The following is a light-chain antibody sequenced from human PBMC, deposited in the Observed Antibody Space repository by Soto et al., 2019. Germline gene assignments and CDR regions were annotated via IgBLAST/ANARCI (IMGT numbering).Light chain of an antibody. J-gene: IGLJ2*01. CDR2: VNS. V-gene: IGLV1-40*01. CDR1: SCNIGAGYD. Sequence: QAVVTQPPSVSGAPGQRVTISCTGSSCNIGAGYDVHWYQQLPGTAPKLIIYVNSNRPSGVPDRFSGSKSGTSASLAITGLQAEDEADYYCQSYDSTLSGSVFGGGTKLTVL. CDR3: QSYDSTLSGSV.